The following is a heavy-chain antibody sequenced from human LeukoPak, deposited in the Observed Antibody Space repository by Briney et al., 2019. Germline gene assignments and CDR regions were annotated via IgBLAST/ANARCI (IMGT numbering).Heavy chain of an antibody. CDR2: IGTAGDT. CDR1: GFTFSSYD. J-gene: IGHJ3*02. V-gene: IGHV3-13*04. CDR3: ARGRGWGTFDI. Sequence: PGGSLRLSCAASGFTFSSYDMHWVRQGTGKGLEWVSAIGTAGDTYYPGSVKSRFTTSRENVKNSLYLQMTSLRVGDSAVYYCARGRGWGTFDIWGQGTMVTVSS. D-gene: IGHD3-10*01.